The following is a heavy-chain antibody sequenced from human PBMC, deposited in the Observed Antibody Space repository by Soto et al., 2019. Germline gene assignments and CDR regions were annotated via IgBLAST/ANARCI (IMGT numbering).Heavy chain of an antibody. CDR2: IYHSGST. V-gene: IGHV4-4*02. CDR1: GGSISSSNW. Sequence: SLTCAVSGGSISSSNWWGWVRQPPGKGLEWIGEIYHSGSTNYNPSLKRRVTISVDKSKNQFSLKLSSVTAADTAVYYCARITMVRGADDAFDIWGQGTMVTVSS. D-gene: IGHD3-10*01. J-gene: IGHJ3*02. CDR3: ARITMVRGADDAFDI.